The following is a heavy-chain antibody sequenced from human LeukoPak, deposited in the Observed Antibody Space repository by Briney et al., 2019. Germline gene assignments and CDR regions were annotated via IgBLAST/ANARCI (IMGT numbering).Heavy chain of an antibody. CDR2: IYSGGST. J-gene: IGHJ5*02. V-gene: IGHV3-66*01. CDR3: AGDERRGSYGHWFDP. CDR1: GFTVSSNY. D-gene: IGHD3-16*01. Sequence: PEGSLRLSCAASGFTVSSNYMSWVRQAPGKGLEWVSVIYSGGSTYYADSVKGRFTISRDNSKNTLYLQMNSLRAEDTAVYYCAGDERRGSYGHWFDPWGQGTLVTVSS.